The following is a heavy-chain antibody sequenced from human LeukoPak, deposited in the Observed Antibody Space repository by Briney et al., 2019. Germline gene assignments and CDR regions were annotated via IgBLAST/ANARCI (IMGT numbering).Heavy chain of an antibody. CDR2: IYTSGST. Sequence: PSETLSLTCTVPGGSISSYYWSWIRQPAGKGLEWIGRIYTSGSTNYNPSLKSRVTMSVDTSKNQFSLKLSSVTAADAAVYYCAREAVASPFDYWGQGTLVTVSS. J-gene: IGHJ4*02. V-gene: IGHV4-4*07. CDR3: AREAVASPFDY. CDR1: GGSISSYY. D-gene: IGHD6-19*01.